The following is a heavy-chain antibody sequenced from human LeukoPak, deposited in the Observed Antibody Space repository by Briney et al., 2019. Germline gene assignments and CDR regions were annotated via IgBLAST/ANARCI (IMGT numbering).Heavy chain of an antibody. CDR1: GGSFSGYY. J-gene: IGHJ6*03. V-gene: IGHV4-34*01. CDR3: ARGAPYYDFWSGYPDYYYYYMDV. Sequence: PSETLSLNCAVYGGSFSGYYWSWIRQPPGKGLEWIGEINHSGSTNYNPSLKSRVTISVDTSKNQFSLKLSSVTAADTAVYYCARGAPYYDFWSGYPDYYYYYMDVWGKGTTVTVSS. D-gene: IGHD3-3*01. CDR2: INHSGST.